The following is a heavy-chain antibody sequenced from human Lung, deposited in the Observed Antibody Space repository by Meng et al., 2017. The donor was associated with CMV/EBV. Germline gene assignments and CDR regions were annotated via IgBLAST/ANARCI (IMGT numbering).Heavy chain of an antibody. J-gene: IGHJ4*02. CDR1: GFNFNNYW. Sequence: SXVGSGFNFNNYWMNWVRQAPGKGLEWVANINEDGSETYYLDSVKGRFTISRDNAKSSLFLQMNSLRADDTAVYYCARDPRGDGGVTFDYWGQGXLVXVSS. CDR3: ARDPRGDGGVTFDY. V-gene: IGHV3-7*01. D-gene: IGHD5-24*01. CDR2: INEDGSET.